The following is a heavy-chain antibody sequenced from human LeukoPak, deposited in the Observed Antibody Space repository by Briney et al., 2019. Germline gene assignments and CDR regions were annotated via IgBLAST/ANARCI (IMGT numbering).Heavy chain of an antibody. D-gene: IGHD3-10*01. V-gene: IGHV4-39*01. CDR2: INYSGST. CDR3: ARYVVYGSGKYYFDY. CDR1: GGSVSSTTYY. J-gene: IGHJ4*02. Sequence: PETLSLTCTVSGGSVSSTTYYWSWIRQPPGKGLEWIASINYSGSTYYNPSLKSRVTISVDTSENQFSLKLSSVTAADTAVYYCARYVVYGSGKYYFDYWGQGTLVTVSS.